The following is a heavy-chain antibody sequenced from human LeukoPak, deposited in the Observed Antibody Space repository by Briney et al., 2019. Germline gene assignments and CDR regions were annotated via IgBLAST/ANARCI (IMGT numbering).Heavy chain of an antibody. D-gene: IGHD2-15*01. CDR1: GASINSGAYY. V-gene: IGHV4-31*03. CDR3: ARYGGCSGGTCHAWFDP. CDR2: IFYSGST. J-gene: IGHJ5*02. Sequence: PSETLSLTCTVSGASINSGAYYWSWLRQPPGKGLEWIGYIFYSGSTSYNPSLKSRLTLSVDTSKNQFSLKLSSVTAADTAVYYCARYGGCSGGTCHAWFDPWGQGTLVTVSS.